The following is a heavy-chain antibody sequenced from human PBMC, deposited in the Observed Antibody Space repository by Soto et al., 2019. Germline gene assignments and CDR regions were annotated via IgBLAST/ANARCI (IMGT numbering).Heavy chain of an antibody. CDR2: IYYSGST. D-gene: IGHD3-22*01. CDR1: GGSVISGSYY. CDR3: ARDSGNYYDSSGYSDGYYYGMDV. J-gene: IGHJ6*02. V-gene: IGHV4-61*01. Sequence: SETLSLTCTVSGGSVISGSYYFICIRQPPWNGLELIGYIYYSGSTNYNPSLKSRVTISVDTSKNQFSLKLSSVTAADTAVYYCARDSGNYYDSSGYSDGYYYGMDVWGQGTTVTVSS.